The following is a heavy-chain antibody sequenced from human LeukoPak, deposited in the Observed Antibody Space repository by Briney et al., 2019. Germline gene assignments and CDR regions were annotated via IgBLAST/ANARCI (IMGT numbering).Heavy chain of an antibody. J-gene: IGHJ4*02. Sequence: ASVKVSCKASGYTFTSYYMHWVRQAPGQGLEWMGIINPSGGSTSYAQKFQGGVTMTRDTSTSTVYMELSSLRSEDTAVYYCARDGNPLPADYWGQGTLVTVSS. D-gene: IGHD2-15*01. CDR1: GYTFTSYY. V-gene: IGHV1-46*01. CDR3: ARDGNPLPADY. CDR2: INPSGGST.